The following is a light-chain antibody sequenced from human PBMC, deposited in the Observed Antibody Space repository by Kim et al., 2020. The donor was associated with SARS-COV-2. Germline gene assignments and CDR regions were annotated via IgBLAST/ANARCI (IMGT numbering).Light chain of an antibody. Sequence: DMQMTQSPSSLSASVGDRVTITCRTSQSISNYLNWYQHKPGKAPNLLIYAASTSQSGVPSRFTGSGSGTDFTLTISSLQPEDFATYYCQQSHTTPYTFAQGTKLEI. CDR3: QQSHTTPYT. CDR2: AAS. V-gene: IGKV1-39*01. CDR1: QSISNY. J-gene: IGKJ2*01.